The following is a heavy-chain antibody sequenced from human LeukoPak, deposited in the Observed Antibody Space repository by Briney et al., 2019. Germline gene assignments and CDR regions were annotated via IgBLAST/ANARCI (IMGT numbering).Heavy chain of an antibody. J-gene: IGHJ4*02. CDR3: APAGCGGTCSFDY. D-gene: IGHD2-15*01. CDR2: IYSSGRT. V-gene: IGHV4-4*07. Sequence: SETLSLTCTVSGASMSNSFWSWIRQPAGKGLEWVGRIYSSGRTNYNPSLKSRVTFSIDTSNNQFSLKLTSVTAADTALYARAPAGCGGTCSFDYWGQGTLVTVSS. CDR1: GASMSNSF.